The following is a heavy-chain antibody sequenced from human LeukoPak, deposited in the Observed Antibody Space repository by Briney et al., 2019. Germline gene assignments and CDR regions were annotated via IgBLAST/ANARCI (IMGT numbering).Heavy chain of an antibody. J-gene: IGHJ4*02. CDR3: AKDGGLWVSAPWGDS. D-gene: IGHD3-16*01. CDR1: GFTFSSYT. CDR2: ITTSDGNT. Sequence: GGSLRLSCAASGFTFSSYTMSWVRQAPGKGLEWVSTITTSDGNTYYADSVKGRFTVSRDNSKNTLYLQMNSLRAEDTAVYYCAKDGGLWVSAPWGDSWGRGTLVTVSS. V-gene: IGHV3-23*01.